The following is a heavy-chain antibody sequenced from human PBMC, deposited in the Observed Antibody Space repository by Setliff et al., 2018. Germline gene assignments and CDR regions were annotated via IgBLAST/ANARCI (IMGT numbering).Heavy chain of an antibody. Sequence: LSLTCTVSGGSIRSHYWSWIRQSPGKGLEWIGYFFYSGDSNYNPSLKSRVTMSVDTSKNQFSLSLSSVTTADTAVYYCARDRTYYASGTYTRWFDRWGQGTLVTVS. V-gene: IGHV4-59*11. CDR1: GGSIRSHY. J-gene: IGHJ5*02. CDR2: FFYSGDS. D-gene: IGHD3-10*01. CDR3: ARDRTYYASGTYTRWFDR.